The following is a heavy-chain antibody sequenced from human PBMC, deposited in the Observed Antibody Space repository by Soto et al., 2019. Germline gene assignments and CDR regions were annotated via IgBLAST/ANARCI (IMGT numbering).Heavy chain of an antibody. J-gene: IGHJ4*02. Sequence: GSLRLSCAASGFTFSSYAMSWVRQAPGKGLEWVSAISGSGGSTYYADSVKGRFTISRDNSKNTLYLQMNSLRAEDTAVYYCARPSGSYYLSDFDYWGQGTLVTVSS. D-gene: IGHD1-26*01. CDR2: ISGSGGST. V-gene: IGHV3-23*01. CDR3: ARPSGSYYLSDFDY. CDR1: GFTFSSYA.